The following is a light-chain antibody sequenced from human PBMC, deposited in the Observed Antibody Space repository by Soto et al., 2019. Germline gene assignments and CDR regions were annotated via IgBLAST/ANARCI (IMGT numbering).Light chain of an antibody. CDR1: QSVRSER. CDR3: QEYDGAPPIT. CDR2: DAS. V-gene: IGKV3-20*01. Sequence: EIVMTQSPSTLSVSPGERATISCRASQSVRSERLAWYQQKRGQAPTLLFCDASSRASGTPERFSGSGSWTDFTLTISRLEPEDFAVYYCQEYDGAPPITFGLGTRLEIK. J-gene: IGKJ5*01.